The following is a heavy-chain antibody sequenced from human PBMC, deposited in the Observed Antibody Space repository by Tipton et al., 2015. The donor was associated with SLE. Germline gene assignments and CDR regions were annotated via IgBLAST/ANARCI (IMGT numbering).Heavy chain of an antibody. CDR2: IYYSGST. V-gene: IGHV4-61*01. Sequence: TLSLTCTVSGGSISSSSHYWSWIRQPPGKGLEWIGYIYYSGSTNYNPSLKSRVTISVDTSKNQFSLKLSSVTAADTAVYYCARSAGYGSSWAHFDYWGQGTLVTVSS. D-gene: IGHD6-13*01. CDR3: ARSAGYGSSWAHFDY. J-gene: IGHJ4*02. CDR1: GGSISSSSHY.